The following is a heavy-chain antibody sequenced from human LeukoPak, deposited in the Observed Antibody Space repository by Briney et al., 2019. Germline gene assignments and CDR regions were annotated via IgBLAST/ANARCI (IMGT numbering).Heavy chain of an antibody. J-gene: IGHJ4*02. V-gene: IGHV4-4*07. CDR2: IYTSGST. D-gene: IGHD6-19*01. Sequence: SETLSLTCTVSGGSISSYYWSWIRQPAGKGLEWIGRIYTSGSTNYNPSLKSRVTMSVGTSKNQFSLKLSSVTAADTAVYYCARGGLDPSYFDYWGQGTLVTVSS. CDR1: GGSISSYY. CDR3: ARGGLDPSYFDY.